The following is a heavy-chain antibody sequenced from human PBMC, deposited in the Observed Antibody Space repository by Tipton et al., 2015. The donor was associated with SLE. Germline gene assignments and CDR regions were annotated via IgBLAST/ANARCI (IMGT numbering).Heavy chain of an antibody. CDR2: IKQDGSEK. CDR1: GFTFSSYG. J-gene: IGHJ2*01. Sequence: SLRLSCAASGFTFSSYGMHWVRQAPGKGLEWVANIKQDGSEKYYVDSVKGRFTISRDNAKNSLYLQMNSLRAEDTAVYYCARDYDGDYYWYFDLWGRGTLVTVSS. D-gene: IGHD2-21*01. CDR3: ARDYDGDYYWYFDL. V-gene: IGHV3-7*01.